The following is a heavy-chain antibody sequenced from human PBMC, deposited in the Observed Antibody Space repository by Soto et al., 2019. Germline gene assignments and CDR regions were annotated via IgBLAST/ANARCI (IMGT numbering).Heavy chain of an antibody. D-gene: IGHD3-3*01. CDR2: MDTDSGKT. CDR3: ARQHDDYWGRFTWFDH. J-gene: IGHJ5*02. Sequence: QVQLVQSGAEVKKPGASVKVSCKASGYTFTSHKINWVRQATGQGLEWMGWMDTDSGKTAYVQKLQGRVTMTRNTSIGTAYMELNSLRSEDTAMYYCARQHDDYWGRFTWFDHWGQGTLVNVSS. CDR1: GYTFTSHK. V-gene: IGHV1-8*01.